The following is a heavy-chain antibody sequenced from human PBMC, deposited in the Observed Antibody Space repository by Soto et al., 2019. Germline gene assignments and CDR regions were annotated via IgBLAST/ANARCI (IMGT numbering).Heavy chain of an antibody. V-gene: IGHV3-30-3*01. J-gene: IGHJ4*02. Sequence: QVPLVESGGGVVQPGRSLRLSCAASGFTFSSYAMHWVRQAPGKGLEWVAVISYDGSNKYYADSVKGRFTISRDNSKNTLYLQMNSLRAEDTAVYYCARVDYDFWSGYPFDYWGQGTLVTVSS. D-gene: IGHD3-3*01. CDR2: ISYDGSNK. CDR1: GFTFSSYA. CDR3: ARVDYDFWSGYPFDY.